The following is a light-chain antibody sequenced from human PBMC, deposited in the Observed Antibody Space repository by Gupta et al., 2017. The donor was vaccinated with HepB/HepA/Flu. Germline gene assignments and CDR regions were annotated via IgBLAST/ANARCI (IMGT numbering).Light chain of an antibody. Sequence: QSVLTQPPSASGTPGQRVTISCSGSSSNIGSNTVNWYQQLPGTAPKLLIYNNNQRPSGVPDRTSGSKSGTSASLAISGLQSEDEADYYCAAWDDSLNGWVFGGGTKLTVL. V-gene: IGLV1-44*01. CDR1: SSNIGSNT. CDR2: NNN. J-gene: IGLJ3*02. CDR3: AAWDDSLNGWV.